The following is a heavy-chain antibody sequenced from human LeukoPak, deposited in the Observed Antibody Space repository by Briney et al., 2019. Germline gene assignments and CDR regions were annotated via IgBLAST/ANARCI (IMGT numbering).Heavy chain of an antibody. J-gene: IGHJ4*02. V-gene: IGHV3-23*01. CDR1: GFTFSSNA. Sequence: GGSLRLSCAASGFTFSSNAMTWVRQAPGKGLAWVSSISGSGDMYYADSVKGRFTISRDNSKNKMYLRMNSLRAEDTAVYYCAKDLVGTVAGDYWGQGTLVTVSS. D-gene: IGHD6-19*01. CDR2: ISGSGDM. CDR3: AKDLVGTVAGDY.